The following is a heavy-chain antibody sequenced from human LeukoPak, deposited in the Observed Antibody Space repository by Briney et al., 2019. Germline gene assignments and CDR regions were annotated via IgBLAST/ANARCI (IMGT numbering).Heavy chain of an antibody. J-gene: IGHJ4*02. V-gene: IGHV1-2*02. CDR1: EGTSSSYA. CDR3: ARATEGYSYAYYFDY. Sequence: ASVKVSCKASEGTSSSYAISWVRQAPGQGLEWMGWINPNSGGTNYAQKFQGRVTMTRDTSISTAYMELSRLRSDDTAVYYCARATEGYSYAYYFDYWGQGTLVTVSS. CDR2: INPNSGGT. D-gene: IGHD5-18*01.